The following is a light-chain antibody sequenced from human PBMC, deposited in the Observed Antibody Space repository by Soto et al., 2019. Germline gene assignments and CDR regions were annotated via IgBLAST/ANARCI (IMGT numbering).Light chain of an antibody. Sequence: IQMTQSPSSLSTSVGDRVTITCQASQDIKNYLIWYQQKPGKAPKLLIYDASTLGTGVSSRFSGGGSGTDFTLTISSLQPEDIATFYCQQFDSVPCTFGQGTKLEMK. CDR3: QQFDSVPCT. V-gene: IGKV1-33*01. J-gene: IGKJ2*02. CDR1: QDIKNY. CDR2: DAS.